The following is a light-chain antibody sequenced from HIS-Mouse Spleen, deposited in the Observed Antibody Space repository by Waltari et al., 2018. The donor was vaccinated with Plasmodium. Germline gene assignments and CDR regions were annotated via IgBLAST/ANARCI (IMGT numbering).Light chain of an antibody. V-gene: IGKV1-5*03. Sequence: DIQMTQSPSTLSASVGDRVTITCRASQSISSRLAWYQQKPGKAPKLLIYKASSLESGVPSGFRGSGSGTEVTLTISSLQPDDFATYYCQQYNSDSGTFGQGTKVEIK. CDR2: KAS. CDR1: QSISSR. J-gene: IGKJ1*01. CDR3: QQYNSDSGT.